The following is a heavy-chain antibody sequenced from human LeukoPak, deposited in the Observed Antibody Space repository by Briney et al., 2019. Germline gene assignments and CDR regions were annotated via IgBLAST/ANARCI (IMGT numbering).Heavy chain of an antibody. D-gene: IGHD3-22*01. CDR3: ARFLYDSPGLDY. J-gene: IGHJ4*02. Sequence: PGGSLRLSCAASGFTFTTYWMSWVRPAPEQGLEWVARIKEDGSEKYYVDTVKRRFTISRDNAKNTLYLQRNSLRAEDSAVYYCARFLYDSPGLDYWGQGSLVTVSS. V-gene: IGHV3-7*05. CDR2: IKEDGSEK. CDR1: GFTFTTYW.